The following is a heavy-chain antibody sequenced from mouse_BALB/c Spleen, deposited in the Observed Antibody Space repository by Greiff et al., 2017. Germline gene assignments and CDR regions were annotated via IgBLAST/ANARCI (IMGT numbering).Heavy chain of an antibody. Sequence: VQLKESGAELVKPGASVKLSCTASGFNIKDTYMHWVKQRPEQGLEWIGRIDPANGNTKYDPKFQGKATITADTSSNTAYLQLSSLTSEDTAVYYCASGYYGSSDFDYWGQGTTLTVSS. CDR2: IDPANGNT. D-gene: IGHD1-1*01. CDR1: GFNIKDTY. J-gene: IGHJ2*01. V-gene: IGHV14-3*02. CDR3: ASGYYGSSDFDY.